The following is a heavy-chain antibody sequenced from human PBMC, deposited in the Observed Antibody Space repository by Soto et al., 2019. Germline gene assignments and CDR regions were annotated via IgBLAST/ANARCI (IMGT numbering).Heavy chain of an antibody. V-gene: IGHV3-33*01. D-gene: IGHD6-25*01. CDR1: GFTFNIHG. Sequence: QVQLVESGGGVVQPGRTLRLSCAASGFTFNIHGMHWVRQAPGTGLEWVAVIWSDGNNKFYADFVKGRFTISRDNSKNTLDLQLNSLRVEDTGVYYCAREGPISGTGAFDIWGQGTKVTVSS. CDR3: AREGPISGTGAFDI. J-gene: IGHJ3*02. CDR2: IWSDGNNK.